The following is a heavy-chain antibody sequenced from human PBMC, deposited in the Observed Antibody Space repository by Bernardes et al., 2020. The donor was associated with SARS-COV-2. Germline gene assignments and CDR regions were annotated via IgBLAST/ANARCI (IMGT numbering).Heavy chain of an antibody. V-gene: IGHV1-18*04. D-gene: IGHD4-17*01. CDR1: GYTFTSYG. J-gene: IGHJ6*02. CDR2: ISAYNGNT. Sequence: AGVKVSCKASGYTFTSYGISWVRQAPGQGLEWMGWISAYNGNTNYAQKLQGRVTMTTDTSTSTAYMELRSLRSDDTAVYYCATSIDYGDYVFYYGMDVWGQGTTVTVSS. CDR3: ATSIDYGDYVFYYGMDV.